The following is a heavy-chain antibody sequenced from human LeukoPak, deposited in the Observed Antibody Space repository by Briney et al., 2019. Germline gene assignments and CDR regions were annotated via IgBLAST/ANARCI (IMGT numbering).Heavy chain of an antibody. CDR1: GYTFTGYY. CDR3: ARAGRITIFGVVINLYYYYYMDV. D-gene: IGHD3-3*01. V-gene: IGHV1-2*02. J-gene: IGHJ6*03. CDR2: INPNSGGT. Sequence: AASVKVSCKASGYTFTGYYMHWVRQAPGQGLEWMGWINPNSGGTNYAQKFQGRVTMTRDTSISTAYMELSRLRSDDTAVYYCARAGRITIFGVVINLYYYYYMDVWGKGTTVTVSS.